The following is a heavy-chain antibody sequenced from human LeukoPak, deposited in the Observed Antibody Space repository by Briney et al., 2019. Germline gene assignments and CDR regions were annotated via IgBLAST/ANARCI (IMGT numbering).Heavy chain of an antibody. Sequence: GGSLRLSCAASGFTFSSYGMHWVRQAPGKGLEWVADIKQDGSEKYYVDSVKGRFTISRDNAKNSLYLQMNSLRAEDTAVYYCASSHITMVRGVIDYWGQGTLVTVSS. CDR1: GFTFSSYG. CDR2: IKQDGSEK. J-gene: IGHJ4*02. CDR3: ASSHITMVRGVIDY. D-gene: IGHD3-10*01. V-gene: IGHV3-7*01.